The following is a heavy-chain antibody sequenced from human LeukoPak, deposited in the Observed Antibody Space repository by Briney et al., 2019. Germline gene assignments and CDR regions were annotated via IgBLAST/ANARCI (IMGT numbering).Heavy chain of an antibody. CDR2: ISYDGSNK. D-gene: IGHD3-10*01. Sequence: PGRSLRLSCAASGFTFSSYDIHWVRQAPGKGLEWVVVISYDGSNKYYADSVKGRFTISRDNSKNTLYLQMNSLRAEDTAVYYCANGYYYGSGSYYKEAFDIWGQGTMVTVSS. V-gene: IGHV3-30*18. CDR3: ANGYYYGSGSYYKEAFDI. CDR1: GFTFSSYD. J-gene: IGHJ3*02.